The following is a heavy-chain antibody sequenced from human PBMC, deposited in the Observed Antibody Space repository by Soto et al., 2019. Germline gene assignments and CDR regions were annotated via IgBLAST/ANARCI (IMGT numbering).Heavy chain of an antibody. CDR3: TRENIVNSGGLYDAFDF. J-gene: IGHJ3*01. V-gene: IGHV1-2*02. Sequence: ASVKVSCKTSGYTFTDYYTHWVRQAPGQGLEWMGWMNPKSGGAYFAQKFQGRVTLTRDTSIGTAYIEVNSLTSDDTAVYFCTRENIVNSGGLYDAFDFWGQGKTGSVSS. CDR2: MNPKSGGA. CDR1: GYTFTDYY. D-gene: IGHD2-15*01.